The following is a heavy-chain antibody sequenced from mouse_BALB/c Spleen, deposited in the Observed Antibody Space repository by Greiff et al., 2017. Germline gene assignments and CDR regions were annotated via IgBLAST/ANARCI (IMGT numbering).Heavy chain of an antibody. CDR2: INPSSGYT. CDR3: ARKMGNTWFAY. J-gene: IGHJ3*01. D-gene: IGHD2-1*01. V-gene: IGHV1-4*01. CDR1: GYTFTSYT. Sequence: QVQLKQSGAELARPGASVKMSCKASGYTFTSYTMHWVKQRPGQGLEWIGYINPSSGYTNYNQKFKDKATLTADKSSSTAYMQLSSLTSEDSAVYYCARKMGNTWFAYWGQGTLVTVSA.